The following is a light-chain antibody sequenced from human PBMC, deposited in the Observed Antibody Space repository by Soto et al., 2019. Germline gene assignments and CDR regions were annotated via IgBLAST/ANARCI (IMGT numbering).Light chain of an antibody. CDR2: KAS. J-gene: IGKJ1*01. V-gene: IGKV1-5*03. CDR1: QTISSW. Sequence: DIQMTQSPSTLSGSVGDRVTITCRAGQTISSWLAWYQQKPGKAPKLLIYKASTLKSGVPSRFSGSGSGTEFTLTISSLQPDDFATYYCQHYNSYSGAFXQGTKVDIK. CDR3: QHYNSYSGA.